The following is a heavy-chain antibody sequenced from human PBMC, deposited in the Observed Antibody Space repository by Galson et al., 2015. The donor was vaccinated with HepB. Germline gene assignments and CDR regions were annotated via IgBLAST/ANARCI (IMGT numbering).Heavy chain of an antibody. D-gene: IGHD4-17*01. CDR3: AKSPRHYGDYAYYFDY. CDR2: ISWNSGSI. V-gene: IGHV3-9*01. CDR1: GFTFDDYA. Sequence: SLRLSCAASGFTFDDYAMHWVRQAPGKGLEWVSGISWNSGSIGYADSVKGRFTISRDNAKNSLYLQMNSLRAEDTALYYCAKSPRHYGDYAYYFDYWGQGTLVTVSS. J-gene: IGHJ4*02.